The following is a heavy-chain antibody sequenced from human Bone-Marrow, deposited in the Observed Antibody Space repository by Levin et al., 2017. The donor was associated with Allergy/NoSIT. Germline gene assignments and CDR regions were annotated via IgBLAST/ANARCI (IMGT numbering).Heavy chain of an antibody. CDR1: GFTFSSYA. D-gene: IGHD6-19*01. Sequence: GESLKISCAASGFTFSSYAMHWVRQAPGKGLEWVAVISYDGSNKYYADSVKGRFTISRDNSKNTLYLQMNSLRAEDTAVYYCASAQRSGWYYFDYWGQGTLVTVSS. CDR3: ASAQRSGWYYFDY. J-gene: IGHJ4*02. V-gene: IGHV3-30-3*01. CDR2: ISYDGSNK.